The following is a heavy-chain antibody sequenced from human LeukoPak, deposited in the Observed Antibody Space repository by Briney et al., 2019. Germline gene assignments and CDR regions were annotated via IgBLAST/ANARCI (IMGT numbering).Heavy chain of an antibody. CDR3: ARDASGELLRN. Sequence: ASVKVSCKASGYTFSTSDINWVRQATGQGLEWMGWMNPNSGNTGYAQKFQGRVTMTRDTSISTAYMELSSLRSEDTAIYYCARDASGELLRNWGQGTLVTVSS. CDR2: MNPNSGNT. D-gene: IGHD1-26*01. V-gene: IGHV1-8*01. J-gene: IGHJ4*02. CDR1: GYTFSTSD.